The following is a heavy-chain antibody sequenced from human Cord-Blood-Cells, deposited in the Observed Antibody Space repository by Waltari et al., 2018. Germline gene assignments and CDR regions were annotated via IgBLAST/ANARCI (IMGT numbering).Heavy chain of an antibody. D-gene: IGHD6-19*01. CDR1: GFTFSSSS. Sequence: EVRLVESGGGLLQPGGCLSRSWAASGFTFSSSSMHCVSQAPGKGLEWVSYIISSRSTIYYADSVKGRFTISRDNAKNSLYLQMNSLRDEDTAVYYCARVTAVADWFDPWGQGTLVTVSS. CDR2: IISSRSTI. CDR3: ARVTAVADWFDP. V-gene: IGHV3-48*02. J-gene: IGHJ5*02.